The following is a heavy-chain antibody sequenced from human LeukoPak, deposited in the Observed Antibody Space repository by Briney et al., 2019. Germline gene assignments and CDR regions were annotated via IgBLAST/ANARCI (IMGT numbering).Heavy chain of an antibody. D-gene: IGHD6-19*01. J-gene: IGHJ6*02. Sequence: GGSLRLSCAASGFTFTSYDMHWVRQAPGKGLEWVAVISYDGHDKYYADSVKGRFTVSRDNSKNTLNLQMNSLRAEDTAVYYCARSAKHSSGFHYSYGMDVWGQGTTVTVSS. CDR3: ARSAKHSSGFHYSYGMDV. V-gene: IGHV3-30*03. CDR1: GFTFTSYD. CDR2: ISYDGHDK.